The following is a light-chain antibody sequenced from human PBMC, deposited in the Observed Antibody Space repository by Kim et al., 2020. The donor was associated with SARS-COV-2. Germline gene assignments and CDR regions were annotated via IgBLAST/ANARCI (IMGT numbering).Light chain of an antibody. CDR2: DVT. Sequence: QPITLSCSAARSDVGGHDNVTWYQQHPGKAPKLIIYDVTNRPSGVSGRFSGSKSGNSASLTISGLQAEDEADYHCASYTGTSALGVFGGGTQLTVL. CDR1: RSDVGGHDN. J-gene: IGLJ7*01. V-gene: IGLV2-14*03. CDR3: ASYTGTSALGV.